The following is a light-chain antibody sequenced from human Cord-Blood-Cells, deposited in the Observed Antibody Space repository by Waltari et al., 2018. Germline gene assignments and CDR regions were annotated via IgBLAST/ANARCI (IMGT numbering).Light chain of an antibody. CDR1: QSISSW. J-gene: IGKJ4*01. CDR2: KAS. CDR3: QQYNSYSLT. Sequence: DIQMTQSPSTLSASVGDRVTITCRASQSISSWLAWYQQKPGKVPKLLIYKASSLESGVPSRFSGSGSGTEFTLTISSLQPDDFATYNCQQYNSYSLTFGGGTKVEIK. V-gene: IGKV1-5*03.